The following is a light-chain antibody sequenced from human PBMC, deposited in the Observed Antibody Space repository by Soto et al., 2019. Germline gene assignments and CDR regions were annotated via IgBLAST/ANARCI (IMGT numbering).Light chain of an antibody. CDR1: QSISSY. CDR3: QQLNSYPPT. J-gene: IGKJ5*01. Sequence: DIQMTQSPSSLSASVGDRVTITCRASQSISSYLNWYQQKPGKAPKLLIYAASSLQSGVPSRFSGSGSGTDFTLTISSLQPEDFATYYCQQLNSYPPTFGQGTRLE. V-gene: IGKV1-39*01. CDR2: AAS.